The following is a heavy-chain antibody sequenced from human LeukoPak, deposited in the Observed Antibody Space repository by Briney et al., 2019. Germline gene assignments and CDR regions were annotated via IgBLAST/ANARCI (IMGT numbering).Heavy chain of an antibody. CDR2: INHSGST. V-gene: IGHV4-34*01. J-gene: IGHJ6*03. CDR1: GGSFSGYY. D-gene: IGHD3-10*01. Sequence: SETLSLTCAVYGGSFSGYYWSWIRQPPGKGLEWIGEINHSGSTYYNPSLKSRVTISVDTSKNQFSLKLSSVTAADTAVYYCARFGTNMVRGVAPYYYYYMDVWGKGTTVTVSS. CDR3: ARFGTNMVRGVAPYYYYYMDV.